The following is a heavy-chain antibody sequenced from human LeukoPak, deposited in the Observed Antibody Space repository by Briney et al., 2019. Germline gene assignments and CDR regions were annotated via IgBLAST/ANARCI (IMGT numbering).Heavy chain of an antibody. CDR1: GGSISSGSYY. CDR3: ARGYYDFWSGYYTGDAFDI. J-gene: IGHJ3*02. V-gene: IGHV4-61*02. Sequence: SETLSLTCTVSGGSISSGSYYWSWIRQPAGKGLEWIGRIYTSGSTNYNPSLKSRVTISVDTSKNQFSLKLSSVTAADTAVYYCARGYYDFWSGYYTGDAFDIWGQGTMVTVSS. CDR2: IYTSGST. D-gene: IGHD3-3*01.